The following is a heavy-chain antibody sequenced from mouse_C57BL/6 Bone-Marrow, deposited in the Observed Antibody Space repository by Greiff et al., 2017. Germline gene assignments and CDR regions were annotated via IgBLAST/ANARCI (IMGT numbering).Heavy chain of an antibody. D-gene: IGHD2-1*01. CDR1: GFSLTSYG. J-gene: IGHJ4*01. V-gene: IGHV2-2*01. CDR2: IWRGGST. CDR3: ARNSDYGNYYAIDY. Sequence: VHLVESGPGLVQPSQSLSITCTVSGFSLTSYGVHWVRQSPGKGLEWLGVIWRGGSTDSNAAFISRLSISKDNSKSQVFFKMNSLQADDTAIYYCARNSDYGNYYAIDYWGQGTSVTVSS.